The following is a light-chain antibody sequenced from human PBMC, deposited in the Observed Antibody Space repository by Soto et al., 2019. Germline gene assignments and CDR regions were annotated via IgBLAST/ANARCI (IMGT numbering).Light chain of an antibody. Sequence: QSALTQPASVSGSPGQSITISCTGTSSDVGVYNYVSWYQQHPGKAPKLMIYEVSNRPSGVSYRFSGSKSGNTASLTISGLQAEDEADYYCSSYTTISTLVFGGGTKLTVL. CDR2: EVS. CDR1: SSDVGVYNY. J-gene: IGLJ2*01. CDR3: SSYTTISTLV. V-gene: IGLV2-14*01.